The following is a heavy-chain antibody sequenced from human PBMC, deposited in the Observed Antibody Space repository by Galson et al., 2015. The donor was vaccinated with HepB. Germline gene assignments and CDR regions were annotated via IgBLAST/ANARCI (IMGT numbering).Heavy chain of an antibody. Sequence: SLRLSCAASGFTFSSYAMHWVRQAPGKGLEWVAVISYDGSNKYYADSVKGRFTISRDNSKNTLYLQMNSLRAEDTAVYYCAREGFGDLGGDNNWFDPWGQGTLVTVSS. CDR3: AREGFGDLGGDNNWFDP. CDR2: ISYDGSNK. CDR1: GFTFSSYA. J-gene: IGHJ5*02. V-gene: IGHV3-30*04. D-gene: IGHD3-10*01.